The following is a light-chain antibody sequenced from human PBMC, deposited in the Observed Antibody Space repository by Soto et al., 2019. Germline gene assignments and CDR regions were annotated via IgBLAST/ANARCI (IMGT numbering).Light chain of an antibody. CDR1: QGISNW. CDR2: ATS. J-gene: IGKJ4*01. CDR3: QKYNSAPLT. V-gene: IGKV1-12*01. Sequence: DIQMTQSPSFVSASVGDRVTITCRASQGISNWLAWYQQKPGKAPKLLIYATSNLQGGVPSRFSGSGSGTDFTLTIGSLQPEDSATYYCQKYNSAPLTFGGGTKVDIK.